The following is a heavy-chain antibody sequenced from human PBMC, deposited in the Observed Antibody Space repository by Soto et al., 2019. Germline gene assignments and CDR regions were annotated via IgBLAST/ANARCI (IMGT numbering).Heavy chain of an antibody. D-gene: IGHD3-10*01. V-gene: IGHV3-23*01. Sequence: EVQLLESGGGLVQPGGSLRLSCAASGFTFSNYVMSWVRQAPGKGLEWVSAVSESGRSTHYADSVKGRFTISRDNSKNTLYLQMNSLRAEDTATYFCAKDRRGVMDVWGQGTTVTVSS. CDR3: AKDRRGVMDV. J-gene: IGHJ6*02. CDR2: VSESGRST. CDR1: GFTFSNYV.